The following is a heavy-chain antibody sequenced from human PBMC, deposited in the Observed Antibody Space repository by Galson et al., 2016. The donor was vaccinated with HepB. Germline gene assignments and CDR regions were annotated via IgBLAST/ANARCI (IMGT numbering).Heavy chain of an antibody. V-gene: IGHV3-66*01. CDR2: ISSGGRT. CDR1: GFTVSGHD. CDR3: ARNPLRWGDYQSSGSFDH. J-gene: IGHJ4*02. D-gene: IGHD3-22*01. Sequence: SLRLSCAASGFTVSGHDMSWVRQAPGKGLEWVSLISSGGRTHYADPVRGRFTISRDNSKNTLYLQLNSLRPEDTAVYYGARNPLRWGDYQSSGSFDHWGQGTLVTVSS.